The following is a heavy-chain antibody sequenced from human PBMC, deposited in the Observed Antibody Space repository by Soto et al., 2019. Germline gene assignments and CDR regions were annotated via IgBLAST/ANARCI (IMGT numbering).Heavy chain of an antibody. D-gene: IGHD1-1*01. J-gene: IGHJ4*01. CDR1: GFTFNTHW. CDR2: INQDGSNI. CDR3: ATISDWRFAY. V-gene: IGHV3-7*01. Sequence: PGGSLRLSCAASGFTFNTHWMSWVRQAPGKGLEWVTNINQDGSNIYYVDTVKGRFTISRDNAVNSLYLQMHSLRAEDTAVFYCATISDWRFAYWGQGALVTVSS.